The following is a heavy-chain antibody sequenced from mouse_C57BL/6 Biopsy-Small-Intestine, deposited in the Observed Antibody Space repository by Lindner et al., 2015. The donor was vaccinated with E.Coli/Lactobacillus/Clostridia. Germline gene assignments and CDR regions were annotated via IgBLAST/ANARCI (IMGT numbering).Heavy chain of an antibody. Sequence: SVKVSCKASGGSFSTYVISWVRQAPGQGLEWMGGIIPIFSTTNYAQKSQGRVTITADESTSTAYMELSSLRSEDTAVFYCARGWGVPYFEYWGQGTLVTVSS. CDR3: ARGWGVPYFEY. CDR2: IIPIFSTT. D-gene: IGHD2-3*01. J-gene: IGHJ4*01. CDR1: GGSFSTYV. V-gene: IGHV1-81*01.